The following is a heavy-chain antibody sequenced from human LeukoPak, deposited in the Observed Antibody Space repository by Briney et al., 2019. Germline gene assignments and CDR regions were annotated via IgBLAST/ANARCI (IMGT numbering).Heavy chain of an antibody. J-gene: IGHJ4*02. Sequence: ASVKVSCKASGYTFTGYYMHWVRQAPGQGLEWMGWINPNSGGTNYAKKFQGRVTMIRDTSISTAYMELSRLRSDDTAVYYCARDLSAVAGIFDYWGQGTLVTVSS. D-gene: IGHD6-19*01. CDR2: INPNSGGT. CDR3: ARDLSAVAGIFDY. V-gene: IGHV1-2*02. CDR1: GYTFTGYY.